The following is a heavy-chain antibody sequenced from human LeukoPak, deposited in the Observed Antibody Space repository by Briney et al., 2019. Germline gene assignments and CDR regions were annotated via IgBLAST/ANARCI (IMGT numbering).Heavy chain of an antibody. CDR2: ISSSSTFK. CDR1: GFTFSTYS. CDR3: ARVISSTNWQGYDAFDI. D-gene: IGHD2-2*01. Sequence: PGGSLRLSCAASGFTFSTYSMNWVRQAPGKGLEWVPSISSSSTFKYYADSLRGRFTISRDNARNSLYLQMNSLRAEDTALYYCARVISSTNWQGYDAFDIWGQGTMVTVSS. J-gene: IGHJ3*02. V-gene: IGHV3-21*01.